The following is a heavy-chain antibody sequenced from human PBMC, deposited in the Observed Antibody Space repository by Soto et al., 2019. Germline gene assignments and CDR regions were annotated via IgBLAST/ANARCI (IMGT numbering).Heavy chain of an antibody. Sequence: ASVKVSCKASGFTFTNYDVSWARLAPGQGPEWMGWISGYSGNTNYAHKFQGRVTMTTDASTTTAYMELRSLRFFDTAVYYCGRLGAVACYVYYYYPMDVLGQGTTVTVS. CDR1: GFTFTNYD. J-gene: IGHJ6*02. V-gene: IGHV1-18*01. CDR2: ISGYSGNT. CDR3: GRLGAVACYVYYYYPMDV. D-gene: IGHD6-19*01.